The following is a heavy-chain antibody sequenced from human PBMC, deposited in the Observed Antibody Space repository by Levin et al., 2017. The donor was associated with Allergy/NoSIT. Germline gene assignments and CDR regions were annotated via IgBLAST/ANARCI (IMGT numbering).Heavy chain of an antibody. V-gene: IGHV4-4*02. CDR1: GDSINSSNW. D-gene: IGHD3-10*01. J-gene: IGHJ4*02. CDR3: ARLAVRGMMVDY. CDR2: IYHSGST. Sequence: SETLSLTCAVSGDSINSSNWWSWVRQPPGKGLEWIGEIYHSGSTSYNPSLKSRVTISVDKPKNQFSLRLSPVTAADTAVYYCARLAVRGMMVDYWGQGTLVTVSS.